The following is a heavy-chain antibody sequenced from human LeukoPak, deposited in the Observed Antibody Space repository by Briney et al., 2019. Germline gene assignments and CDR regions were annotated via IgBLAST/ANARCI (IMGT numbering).Heavy chain of an antibody. J-gene: IGHJ4*02. CDR2: FYYTGST. D-gene: IGHD1-14*01. Sequence: SETLSLTCTVSGDSITSSDHYWGWIRQSPGKGLEWIGSFYYTGSTYYNPSLRSRVTISVDPSKNQFSLRRNSVTAADTAVYYCARLDRRLIHADYRGQGTLVTVSS. CDR1: GDSITSSDHY. V-gene: IGHV4-39*01. CDR3: ARLDRRLIHADY.